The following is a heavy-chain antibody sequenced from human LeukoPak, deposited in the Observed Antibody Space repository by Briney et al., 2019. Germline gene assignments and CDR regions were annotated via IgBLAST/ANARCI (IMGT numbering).Heavy chain of an antibody. D-gene: IGHD3-10*01. CDR3: ARGSFSRSGNYFDY. J-gene: IGHJ4*02. Sequence: SVKVSCKASGGTFSSYAISWARQAPGQGLEWMGRIIPILGIANYAQKFQGRVTITADKSTSTAYMELSSLRSEDTAVYYCARGSFSRSGNYFDYWGQGTLVTVSS. V-gene: IGHV1-69*04. CDR2: IIPILGIA. CDR1: GGTFSSYA.